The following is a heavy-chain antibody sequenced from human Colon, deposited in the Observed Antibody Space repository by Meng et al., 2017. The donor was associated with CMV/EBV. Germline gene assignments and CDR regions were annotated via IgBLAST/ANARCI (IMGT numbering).Heavy chain of an antibody. CDR3: ARSSRQGLGRGLAFHP. Sequence: SNDTITSNGINWVRQAQGQGIGWVGWVSTYNSDTNYAQKVQNRIIMTAEASTATAYMELRSLTSDDTAVYYCARSSRQGLGRGLAFHPWGQGTLVTVSS. V-gene: IGHV1-18*01. CDR1: NDTITSNG. CDR2: VSTYNSDT. D-gene: IGHD5-12*01. J-gene: IGHJ5*02.